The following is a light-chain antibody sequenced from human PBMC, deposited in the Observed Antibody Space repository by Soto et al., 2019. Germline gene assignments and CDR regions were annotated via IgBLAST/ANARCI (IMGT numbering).Light chain of an antibody. CDR1: ASDVDGYHC. Sequence: QSALTQPASVSGSPGQSITISCTGTASDVDGYHCVSWYQQHPGKAPKLLIYDVSHRSSGVSNRFSGSKSGNTASLTISGLQAEDEADYFCSSYANTNTPVVFAGGTQLTVL. J-gene: IGLJ2*01. CDR2: DVS. CDR3: SSYANTNTPVV. V-gene: IGLV2-14*03.